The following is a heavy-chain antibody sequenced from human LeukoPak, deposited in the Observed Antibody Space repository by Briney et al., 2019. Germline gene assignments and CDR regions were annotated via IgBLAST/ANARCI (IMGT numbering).Heavy chain of an antibody. V-gene: IGHV1-69*10. CDR2: IIPILGTA. D-gene: IGHD6-19*01. CDR1: GGTFSSYA. CDR3: ARDLSSGWYYFDY. Sequence: SVKVSCKASGGTFSSYAISWVRQAPGQGLDWMGGIIPILGTANYAQKFQGRVTITADKSTSTAYLELSSLRSEDTAVYYCARDLSSGWYYFDYWGQGTLVTVSS. J-gene: IGHJ4*02.